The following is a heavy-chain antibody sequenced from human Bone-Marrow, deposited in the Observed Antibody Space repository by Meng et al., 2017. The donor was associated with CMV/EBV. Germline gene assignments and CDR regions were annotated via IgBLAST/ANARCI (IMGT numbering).Heavy chain of an antibody. CDR2: INHSGST. D-gene: IGHD6-13*01. CDR1: GGSISSGGYY. CDR3: ARGVRQAAAGYNWFDP. J-gene: IGHJ5*02. Sequence: SETLSLTCTVSGGSISSGGYYWSWIRQPPGKGLEWIGEINHSGSTNYNPSLKSRVTISVDTSKNQFSLKLSSVTAADTAVYYCARGVRQAAAGYNWFDPWGQGTLVTVSS. V-gene: IGHV4-39*07.